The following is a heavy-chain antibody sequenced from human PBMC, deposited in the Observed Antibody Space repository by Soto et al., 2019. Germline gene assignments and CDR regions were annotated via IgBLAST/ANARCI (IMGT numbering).Heavy chain of an antibody. D-gene: IGHD2-15*01. V-gene: IGHV5-51*01. Sequence: GESLKISCKGSGYSVTRYWIGWVRQMPGKGLEWMGIIYPGDSDTRYSPSFQGQVTISADKSISTAYLQWSSLKASDTAMYYCARHERVVAAPGNGFDPWGQGTLVTVSS. CDR2: IYPGDSDT. CDR1: GYSVTRYW. J-gene: IGHJ5*02. CDR3: ARHERVVAAPGNGFDP.